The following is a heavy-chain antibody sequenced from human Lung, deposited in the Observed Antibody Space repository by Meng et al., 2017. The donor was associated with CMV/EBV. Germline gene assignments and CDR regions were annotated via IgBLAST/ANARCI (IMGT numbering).Heavy chain of an antibody. CDR2: INPSGSVM. J-gene: IGHJ4*02. V-gene: IGHV3-48*03. CDR1: GLTFSSFE. Sequence: GGSXRLXCAASGLTFSSFEMNWVRQSPGRGLEWLAYINPSGSVMEYADSVQGRFTISRDNAKNSVYVQMNNLRVEDAAVYSFATYNRYGYNAPFFDDWGQGXLVTVSS. CDR3: ATYNRYGYNAPFFDD. D-gene: IGHD5-18*01.